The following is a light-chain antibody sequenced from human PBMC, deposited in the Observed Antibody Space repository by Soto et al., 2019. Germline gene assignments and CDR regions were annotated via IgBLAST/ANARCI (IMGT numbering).Light chain of an antibody. V-gene: IGLV2-14*01. CDR2: DVS. Sequence: QSAVTQPASVSGSPGQSITISCTGTSSDVGGYNYVSWYQQHPGKAPKLMIYDVSNRPSGVSNRFSGSKSGNTASLTISGLQAEDEADYYCSSYTSSSTGDWVFGGGTKLTVL. J-gene: IGLJ3*02. CDR3: SSYTSSSTGDWV. CDR1: SSDVGGYNY.